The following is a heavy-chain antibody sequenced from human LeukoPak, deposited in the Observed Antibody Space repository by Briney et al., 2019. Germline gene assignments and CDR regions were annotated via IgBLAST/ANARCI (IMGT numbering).Heavy chain of an antibody. CDR2: INPNSGGT. J-gene: IGHJ6*03. D-gene: IGHD3-3*01. CDR3: ARAGLRFLEWLPGYYYYYMDV. CDR1: GYTFTGYY. V-gene: IGHV1-2*02. Sequence: ASVKVSCKASGYTFTGYYMHWVRQAPGQGLEWMGWINPNSGGTNYAQKFQGRVTMTRDTSISTAYMELSRLRSDDTAVYYCARAGLRFLEWLPGYYYYYMDVWGKGTTVTVSS.